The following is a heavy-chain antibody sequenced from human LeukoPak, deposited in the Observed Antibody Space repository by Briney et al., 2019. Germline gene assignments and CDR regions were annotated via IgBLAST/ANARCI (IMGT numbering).Heavy chain of an antibody. Sequence: GGSLRLSCTASGFTFRHYWMSWVRQAPGKGLQWVADIKQDESEKYYVDSVKGRFTISRDNAKNSMYLQMNSLRAEDTAVYYCARDRYCSDSSCPHFDYWGQGTLVTVSS. J-gene: IGHJ4*02. D-gene: IGHD2-15*01. V-gene: IGHV3-7*01. CDR1: GFTFRHYW. CDR3: ARDRYCSDSSCPHFDY. CDR2: IKQDESEK.